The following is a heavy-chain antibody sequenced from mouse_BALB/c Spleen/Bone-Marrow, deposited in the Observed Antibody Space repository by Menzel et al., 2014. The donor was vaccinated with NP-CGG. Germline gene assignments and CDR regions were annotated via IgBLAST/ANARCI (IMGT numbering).Heavy chain of an antibody. CDR3: ARRWLLPYAMDY. V-gene: IGHV5-9*02. J-gene: IGHJ4*01. CDR2: ISSGGSYT. CDR1: GFAFSSYD. Sequence: EVKLVESGGGLVKPGGSLKLSCAASGFAFSSYDLSWVRQTPAKRLEWVATISSGGSYTYYPDSVKGRFTISRDNARNTLYLQMISLRSEDTALYYCARRWLLPYAMDYWGQGTSVTVSS. D-gene: IGHD2-3*01.